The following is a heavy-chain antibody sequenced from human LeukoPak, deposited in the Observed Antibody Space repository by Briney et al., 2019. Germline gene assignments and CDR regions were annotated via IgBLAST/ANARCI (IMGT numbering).Heavy chain of an antibody. Sequence: SETLSLTCTVSGDSITSYYWSWIRQPPGKGLEWIGSMSYSGSTNYNPSLKSRVTMPVDTTKNQFSLRLNSVTAADTAVYYCARRRAEGGSNGHYNWFDPWGQGTLVSVSS. D-gene: IGHD6-13*01. CDR1: GDSITSYY. J-gene: IGHJ5*02. V-gene: IGHV4-59*08. CDR2: MSYSGST. CDR3: ARRRAEGGSNGHYNWFDP.